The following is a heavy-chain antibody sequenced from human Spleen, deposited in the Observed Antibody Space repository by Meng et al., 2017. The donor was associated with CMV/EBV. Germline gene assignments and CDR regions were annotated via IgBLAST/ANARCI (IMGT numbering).Heavy chain of an antibody. CDR2: IYSGGST. D-gene: IGHD6-6*01. Sequence: GESLKISCAASGFTFSNYAMSWVRQTPGGGLEWVSVIYSGGSTYYADSVKGRFTISRDNSKNTLYLQMNSLRAEDTAVYYCASSSSYYYGMDVWGQGTTVTVSS. J-gene: IGHJ6*02. CDR1: GFTFSNYA. CDR3: ASSSSYYYGMDV. V-gene: IGHV3-53*01.